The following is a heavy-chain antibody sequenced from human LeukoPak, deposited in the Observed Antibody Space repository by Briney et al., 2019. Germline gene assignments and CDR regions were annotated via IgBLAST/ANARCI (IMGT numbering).Heavy chain of an antibody. J-gene: IGHJ5*02. CDR1: GLSLNTYS. V-gene: IGHV3-48*01. Sequence: GGSLRLSCAGSGLSLNTYSMNWLRQAPGKGLEWISYISVRGDTTYYADSVEGRFTISRDTAKNSLYLVMNSLRVEDTALYYCARDDGRRWFDPWGQGTRVTVSS. CDR2: ISVRGDTT. CDR3: ARDDGRRWFDP.